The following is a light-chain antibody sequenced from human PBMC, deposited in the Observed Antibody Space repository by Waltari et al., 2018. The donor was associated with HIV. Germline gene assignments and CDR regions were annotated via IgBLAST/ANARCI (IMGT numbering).Light chain of an antibody. CDR3: CSYAVTDTYV. Sequence: QSALTQPRSVSGSPGQSVTISCTGTSSDVGGSNHVSWYQQHPGKAPKLMISDVTKRPSGVPDRFSGSKSGTTASLTISGLQAEDEADYYCCSYAVTDTYVFGTGTKVTVL. J-gene: IGLJ1*01. V-gene: IGLV2-11*01. CDR2: DVT. CDR1: SSDVGGSNH.